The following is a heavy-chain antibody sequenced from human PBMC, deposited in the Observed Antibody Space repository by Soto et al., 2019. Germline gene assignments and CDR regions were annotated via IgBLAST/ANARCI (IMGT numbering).Heavy chain of an antibody. CDR2: SSYTSKWDS. CDR1: GDSASGITTG. Sequence: PSRTLSLTCAITGDSASGITTGWGWVRQSRTRGVKELGRSSYTSKWDSEYATSVRSRITINPDTSKKQYSLQLNSVTPEETAVYFCARGQKYIRRLFAPGGQATRSTVSS. J-gene: IGHJ4*01. V-gene: IGHV6-1*01. D-gene: IGHD3-3*01. CDR3: ARGQKYIRRLFAP.